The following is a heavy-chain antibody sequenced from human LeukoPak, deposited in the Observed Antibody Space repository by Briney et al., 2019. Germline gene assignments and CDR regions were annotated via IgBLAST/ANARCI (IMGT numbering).Heavy chain of an antibody. Sequence: PGGSLRLSCAASGFTFSSYAMSWVRQAPGKGLEWVSAISGSGGSTYYADSVKGRFTISRDNSKNTLYLRMNSLRAEDTAVYYCAKDRQTLRYFDWLLCDWGQGTLVTVSS. J-gene: IGHJ4*02. CDR2: ISGSGGST. CDR3: AKDRQTLRYFDWLLCD. V-gene: IGHV3-23*01. D-gene: IGHD3-9*01. CDR1: GFTFSSYA.